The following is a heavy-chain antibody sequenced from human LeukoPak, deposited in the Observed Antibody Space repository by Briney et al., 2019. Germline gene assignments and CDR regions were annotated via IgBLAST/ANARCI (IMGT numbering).Heavy chain of an antibody. CDR2: TSYDGSNK. D-gene: IGHD3-22*01. J-gene: IGHJ6*02. V-gene: IGHV3-30-3*01. Sequence: GGSLRLSCAASGFTFSSYAMHWVRQAPGKGLEWVAVTSYDGSNKYYVDSVKGRFTISRDNSKDTLHLQMNSLRAEDTAVYYCARSGGGFNYDSSGYYQAYYYGMDVWGQGTTVTVSS. CDR3: ARSGGGFNYDSSGYYQAYYYGMDV. CDR1: GFTFSSYA.